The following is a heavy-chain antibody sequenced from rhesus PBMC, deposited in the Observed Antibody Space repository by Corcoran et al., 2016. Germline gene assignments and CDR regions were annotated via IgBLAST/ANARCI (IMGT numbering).Heavy chain of an antibody. D-gene: IGHD4-17*01. CDR2: IGGSDGAT. V-gene: IGHV4-127*01. J-gene: IGHJ5-1*01. CDR1: GYSIRSGYG. CDR3: VRHPEHANFEYRFPV. Sequence: QGQLQESGPGLVKPSETLSLTCSVSGYSIRSGYGWSWIRQPPGKGLEWIGYIGGSDGATNNNPSLKSRVTISKDTSKNQFSLKLTSVVAADTAVYYCVRHPEHANFEYRFPVWGAGVLVTVSS.